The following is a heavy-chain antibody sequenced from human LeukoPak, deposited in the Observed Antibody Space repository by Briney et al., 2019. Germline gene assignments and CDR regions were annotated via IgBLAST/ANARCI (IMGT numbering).Heavy chain of an antibody. J-gene: IGHJ4*02. CDR3: AKSGGYYGSEAIDY. CDR1: GFTFRSHA. CDR2: IYENGGTT. Sequence: GGSLRLSCVGSGFTFRSHAMSWVRQAPEKGLEFVSGIYENGGTTYYADSVKGRFSISRDNSKNTLYLQMDSLRGEDTAVYYCAKSGGYYGSEAIDYWGQGTLVTVSS. D-gene: IGHD3-10*01. V-gene: IGHV3-23*01.